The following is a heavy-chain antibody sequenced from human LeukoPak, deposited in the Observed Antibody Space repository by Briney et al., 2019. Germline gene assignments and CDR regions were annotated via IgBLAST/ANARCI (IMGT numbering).Heavy chain of an antibody. V-gene: IGHV3-33*01. CDR3: ARDFQARRDGYNLAY. D-gene: IGHD5-24*01. Sequence: QPGRSLRLSCAASGFTFSSYGMHWVRQAPGKGLEWVAVIWYDGSNKYYADSVKGRFTISRDNSKNTLYLQMNSLRAEDTAVYYCARDFQARRDGYNLAYWGQGTLVTVSS. CDR1: GFTFSSYG. J-gene: IGHJ4*02. CDR2: IWYDGSNK.